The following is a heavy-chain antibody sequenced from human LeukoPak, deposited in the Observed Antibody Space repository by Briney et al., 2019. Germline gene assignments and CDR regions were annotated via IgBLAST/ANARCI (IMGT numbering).Heavy chain of an antibody. CDR2: INHTGST. J-gene: IGHJ6*03. D-gene: IGHD2-15*01. V-gene: IGHV4-34*01. CDR1: GGSFSSYY. Sequence: SETLSLTCAVYGGSFSSYYWSWIRQPPGKGLEWIGEINHTGSTNYKPSLKSRVTISVDTSKNQLSLKLSSVTAADTAVYYCARVNSPPRRNCSGGGCYSKIDYYYYYMDVWAKGTTVTVSS. CDR3: ARVNSPPRRNCSGGGCYSKIDYYYYYMDV.